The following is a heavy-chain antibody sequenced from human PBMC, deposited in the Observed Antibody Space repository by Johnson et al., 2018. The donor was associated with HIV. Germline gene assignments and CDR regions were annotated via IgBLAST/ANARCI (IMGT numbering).Heavy chain of an antibody. CDR1: GFTVSSNY. J-gene: IGHJ3*02. V-gene: IGHV3-11*04. D-gene: IGHD4-23*01. CDR2: ISGSGRSI. CDR3: ARATVESAFDI. Sequence: QVQLVESGGGFVQPGGSLRLSCAASGFTVSSNYMSWVRQAPGKGLEWVSYISGSGRSIYYADSLKGRFSISRDNAKNSLYLQMNSLRAEDTAVYYCARATVESAFDIWGQGTMVTVSS.